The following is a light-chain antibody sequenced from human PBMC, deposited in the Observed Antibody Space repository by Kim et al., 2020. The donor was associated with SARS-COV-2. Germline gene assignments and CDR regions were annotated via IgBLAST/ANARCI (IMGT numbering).Light chain of an antibody. CDR1: NLGDKY. V-gene: IGLV3-1*01. J-gene: IGLJ2*01. CDR2: QNS. Sequence: SYELTQPPSVSVSPGQTASITCSGDNLGDKYACWYQEKSGQSPVLVIYQNSKRPSGIPERFSGSNSGDTATLTISGTQAMDEADYYCQAWDSSVVIFGGG. CDR3: QAWDSSVVI.